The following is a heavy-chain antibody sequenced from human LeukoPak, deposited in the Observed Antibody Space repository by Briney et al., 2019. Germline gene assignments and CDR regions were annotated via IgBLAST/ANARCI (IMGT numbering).Heavy chain of an antibody. V-gene: IGHV4-39*07. Sequence: SETLSLTCTVSGGSISSSIYYWGWIRQSLGKGLEWIGSIYYSGSTYYNPSLKSRVTLSVDTSKNQFSLKLSSVTAADTAVYYCARDADDWFDPWGQGTLVTVSS. J-gene: IGHJ5*02. CDR2: IYYSGST. CDR1: GGSISSSIYY. CDR3: ARDADDWFDP.